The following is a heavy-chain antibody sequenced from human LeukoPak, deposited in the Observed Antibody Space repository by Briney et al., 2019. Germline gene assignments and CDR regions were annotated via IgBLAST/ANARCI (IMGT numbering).Heavy chain of an antibody. CDR3: AIPMDY. J-gene: IGHJ4*02. CDR1: GFTFSTYG. V-gene: IGHV3-48*01. Sequence: GGSLRLSCAASGFTFSTYGMNWVRQAPGKGLEWVAYISSSSFVSYAESVKGRFTISRDNAKHSLYLQMNTLRPEDTAVYYCAIPMDYWGQGTLVTVSS. CDR2: ISSSSFV.